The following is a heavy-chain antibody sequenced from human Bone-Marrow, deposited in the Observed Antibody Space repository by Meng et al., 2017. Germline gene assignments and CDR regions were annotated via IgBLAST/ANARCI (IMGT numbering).Heavy chain of an antibody. CDR3: ARGSGSPEYCSSTSCYSGGWFDP. V-gene: IGHV4-30-4*01. J-gene: IGHJ5*02. CDR1: GVSIRSADYY. Sequence: QVQLQESGPGLVKPSQTLSLTCTVSGVSIRSADYYWSWIRQPPGKGLEWIGYIYNSGSTYYNPSLKSRVTISVDTSKNQFSLKLSSVTAADTAVYYCARGSGSPEYCSSTSCYSGGWFDPWGQGTLVTVSS. D-gene: IGHD2-2*02. CDR2: IYNSGST.